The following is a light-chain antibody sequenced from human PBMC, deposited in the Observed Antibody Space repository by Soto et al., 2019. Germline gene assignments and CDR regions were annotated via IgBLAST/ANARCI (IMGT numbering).Light chain of an antibody. V-gene: IGLV2-18*02. CDR2: DVN. Sequence: QSALTQPPSVSGSPGQSVAISCTGTSSDIGAYNRVSWYQQPPDTAPKLMIYDVNNRPSGVPDRFSGSKSGNTASLTISGLQADDEADYYCSSFTSSNTYVFGTGTKVTVL. CDR3: SSFTSSNTYV. J-gene: IGLJ1*01. CDR1: SSDIGAYNR.